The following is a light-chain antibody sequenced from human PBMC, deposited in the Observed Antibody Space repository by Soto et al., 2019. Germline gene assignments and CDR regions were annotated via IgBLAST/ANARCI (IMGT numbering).Light chain of an antibody. CDR1: QSVSSNY. CDR2: GAS. CDR3: QQYGSSPPT. Sequence: EIVLTQSPGTLSFSPGERATLSCRASQSVSSNYLAWYQQKPGQAPRLLIYGASSRATGIPDRFSGSGSGTDFTLIVSRLEPEDFAVFYCQQYGSSPPTFGQGTKVDIK. V-gene: IGKV3-20*01. J-gene: IGKJ2*01.